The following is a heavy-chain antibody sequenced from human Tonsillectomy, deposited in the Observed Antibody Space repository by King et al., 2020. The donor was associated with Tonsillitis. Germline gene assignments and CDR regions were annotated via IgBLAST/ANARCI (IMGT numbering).Heavy chain of an antibody. Sequence: QVQLVESGGGVVQPGGSLRLSCAASGFTFSSYGMHWVRQAPGKGLEWVAVISYDGGNKYYTDSVKGRFTISRDNSKNTLYLQMNSLSAEDTALYYCAKDLFAGTTPYYSYYYYGMDVWGQGTTVTVSS. CDR3: AKDLFAGTTPYYSYYYYGMDV. CDR1: GFTFSSYG. D-gene: IGHD1-1*01. J-gene: IGHJ6*02. V-gene: IGHV3-30*18. CDR2: ISYDGGNK.